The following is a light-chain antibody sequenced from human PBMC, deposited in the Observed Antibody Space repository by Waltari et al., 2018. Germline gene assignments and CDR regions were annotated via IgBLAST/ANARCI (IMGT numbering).Light chain of an antibody. Sequence: QLVLTQSPSASASLGASVKLTCTLTGESSASATAWHQQPPEKGPRYLMNVNSDGSHDKADGIPERFSGSSAGAERYLIISRLQSDDEADYFCQTWGMNIQVFGGGTRLTVL. CDR2: VNSDGSH. CDR3: QTWGMNIQV. CDR1: GESSASA. V-gene: IGLV4-69*01. J-gene: IGLJ3*02.